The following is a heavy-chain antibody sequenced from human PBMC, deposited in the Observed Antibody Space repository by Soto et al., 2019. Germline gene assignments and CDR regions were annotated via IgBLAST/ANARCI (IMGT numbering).Heavy chain of an antibody. CDR2: INSDGSST. D-gene: IGHD2-15*01. CDR1: GFTFSSYW. CDR3: VRTSLVVAAATREDY. V-gene: IGHV3-74*01. J-gene: IGHJ4*02. Sequence: EVQLVESGEGLVKPGESLSLSCAASGFTFSSYWMHWVRQAPGKGLVWVSRINSDGSSTSYAGSVKGRFTISRENAKNTLYLQMNSLRAEDTAVYYCVRTSLVVAAATREDYWGQGTLVTVSS.